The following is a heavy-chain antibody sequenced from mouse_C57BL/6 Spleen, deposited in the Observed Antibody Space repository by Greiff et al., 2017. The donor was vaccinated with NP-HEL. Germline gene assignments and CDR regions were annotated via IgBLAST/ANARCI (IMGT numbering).Heavy chain of an antibody. CDR3: ARNYYGSDYAMDY. V-gene: IGHV2-2*01. CDR1: GFSLTSYG. J-gene: IGHJ4*01. CDR2: IWSGGST. Sequence: VHLVESGPGLVQPSQSLSITCTVSGFSLTSYGVHWVRQSPGKGLEWLGVIWSGGSTDYNAAFISRLSISKDNSKSQVFFKMNSLQADDTAIYYCARNYYGSDYAMDYWGQGTSVTVSS. D-gene: IGHD1-1*01.